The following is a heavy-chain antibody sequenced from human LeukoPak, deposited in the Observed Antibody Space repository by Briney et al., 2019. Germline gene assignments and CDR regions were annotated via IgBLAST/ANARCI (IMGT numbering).Heavy chain of an antibody. CDR3: ARQGTDGAFDI. CDR2: FYTSGST. Sequence: SETLSLTCTVSGDSINSGSYDWSCIRQPAGKGLEWIGRFYTSGSTNYNPSLKSRVTISVDTSKNQFSLKLSSVTAADTAMYYCARQGTDGAFDIWGQGTMVTVSS. CDR1: GDSINSGSYD. D-gene: IGHD5-24*01. J-gene: IGHJ3*02. V-gene: IGHV4-61*02.